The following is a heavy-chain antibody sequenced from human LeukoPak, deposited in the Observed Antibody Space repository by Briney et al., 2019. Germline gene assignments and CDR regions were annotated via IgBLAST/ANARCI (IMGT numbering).Heavy chain of an antibody. CDR2: ISDRGGST. V-gene: IGHV3-23*01. CDR3: ATRYRSGGRCYAGY. J-gene: IGHJ4*02. CDR1: GFTFSSYV. D-gene: IGHD2-15*01. Sequence: GGSLRLSCAASGFTFSSYVMSWVRQAPGKGLEWVSTISDRGGSTFYADSVKGRFTVSRDNSKNTLYLQMNSLRAEDTAVYYCATRYRSGGRCYAGYWGQGTLVTVSS.